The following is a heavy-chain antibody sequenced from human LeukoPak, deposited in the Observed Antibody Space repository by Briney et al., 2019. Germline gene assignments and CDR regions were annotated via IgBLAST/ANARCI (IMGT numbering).Heavy chain of an antibody. CDR2: ISSSSSYI. Sequence: GGSLRLSCAASGFTFSSYSMNWVRQAPGKGLEWVSSISSSSSYIYYADSVKGRFTISRDNANNSLYLQMNSLRDEDTAVYYCARGIYGSGTYYPYNYWGQGTLVTVSS. J-gene: IGHJ4*02. D-gene: IGHD3-10*01. CDR3: ARGIYGSGTYYPYNY. CDR1: GFTFSSYS. V-gene: IGHV3-21*01.